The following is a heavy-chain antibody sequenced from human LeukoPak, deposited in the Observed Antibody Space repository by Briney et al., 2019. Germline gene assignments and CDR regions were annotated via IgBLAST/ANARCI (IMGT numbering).Heavy chain of an antibody. D-gene: IGHD3-22*01. CDR3: ARPYCYDSSGYSFDY. J-gene: IGHJ4*02. CDR1: GFTFSSYA. Sequence: GGSLRLSCAASGFTFSSYAMHWVRQAPGKGLEWVAVISYDGSNKYYADSVKGRFTISRDNSKNTLYLQMNSLRAEDTAVYYCARPYCYDSSGYSFDYWGQGTLVTVSS. V-gene: IGHV3-30-3*01. CDR2: ISYDGSNK.